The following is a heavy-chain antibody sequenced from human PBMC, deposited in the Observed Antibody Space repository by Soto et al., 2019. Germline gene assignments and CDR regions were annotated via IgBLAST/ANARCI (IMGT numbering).Heavy chain of an antibody. D-gene: IGHD6-6*01. J-gene: IGHJ2*01. CDR3: ARRVREKPVLDYWYFDL. CDR2: IYPGDSDA. V-gene: IGHV5-51*01. Sequence: GESLKISCKGSGYSFTTYWIAWVRQMPGRGLEWMGIIYPGDSDARYSPSFQGQVTISADKSISTAYLQWSSLKASDTAMYYCARRVREKPVLDYWYFDLWGRGTLVTVSS. CDR1: GYSFTTYW.